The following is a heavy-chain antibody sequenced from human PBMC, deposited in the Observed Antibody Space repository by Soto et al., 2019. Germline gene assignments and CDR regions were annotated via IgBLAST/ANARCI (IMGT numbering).Heavy chain of an antibody. CDR1: GYSFTSYW. CDR2: IYPGDSDT. V-gene: IGHV5-51*01. CDR3: ARSPPPRHYYDSSGYSPGYYGMDV. J-gene: IGHJ6*02. D-gene: IGHD3-22*01. Sequence: LGESLKISCKGSGYSFTSYWIGWVRQMPGKGLEWMGFIYPGDSDTRYSPSFQGQLTISADKSISPAYLQWSSLKASDTAMYYCARSPPPRHYYDSSGYSPGYYGMDVWGQGTTVTVSS.